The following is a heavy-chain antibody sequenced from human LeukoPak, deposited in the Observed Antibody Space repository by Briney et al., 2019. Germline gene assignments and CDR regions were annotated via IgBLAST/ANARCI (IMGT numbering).Heavy chain of an antibody. CDR3: ARDQWRLFDY. Sequence: GGSLRLSCAASGFTFSNYWMGWVRQAPGKGLEWVANIKEDGSDTYYVDSVRGRFTISRDNAKNLLYPQMISLRGEDTAVYYCARDQWRLFDYWGQGTLVTVSS. J-gene: IGHJ4*02. D-gene: IGHD2-21*02. V-gene: IGHV3-7*04. CDR1: GFTFSNYW. CDR2: IKEDGSDT.